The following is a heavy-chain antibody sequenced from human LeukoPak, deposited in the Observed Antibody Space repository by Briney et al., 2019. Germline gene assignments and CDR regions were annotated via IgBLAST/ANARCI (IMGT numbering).Heavy chain of an antibody. CDR1: GFTVSSNY. D-gene: IGHD3-22*01. Sequence: PGGSLRLSCAASGFTVSSNYMSWVRQAPGKGLEWVSVIYSGGSTYYADSVKGRFTISRDNSKNTLYLQMNSLRAEDTAVYYCAREGYYDSSGCYYPLYFDYWGQGTLVTVSS. CDR3: AREGYYDSSGCYYPLYFDY. CDR2: IYSGGST. J-gene: IGHJ4*02. V-gene: IGHV3-66*01.